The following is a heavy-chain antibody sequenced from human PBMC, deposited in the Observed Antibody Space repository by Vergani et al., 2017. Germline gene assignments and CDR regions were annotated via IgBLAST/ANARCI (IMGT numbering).Heavy chain of an antibody. Sequence: QVQLVQSGAEVKKPGSSVKVSCKASGGTFSSYAISWVRQAPGKGLEWMGGIIPIFGTANYAQKFQGRVTITADESTSTAYMELSSLRSEDTAVYYCARVAYCSSTSCYRRPPYYYYYYGMDVWGQGTTVTVSS. V-gene: IGHV1-69*12. CDR3: ARVAYCSSTSCYRRPPYYYYYYGMDV. CDR2: IIPIFGTA. J-gene: IGHJ6*02. CDR1: GGTFSSYA. D-gene: IGHD2-2*01.